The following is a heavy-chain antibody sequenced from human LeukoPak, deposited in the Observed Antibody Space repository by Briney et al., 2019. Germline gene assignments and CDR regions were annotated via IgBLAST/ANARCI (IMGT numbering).Heavy chain of an antibody. CDR1: GFTVSSSF. D-gene: IGHD6-13*01. CDR2: IYSGGST. CDR3: ARAYSTSCYSFDY. V-gene: IGHV3-66*01. Sequence: GGSLRLSCAASGFTVSSSFLNWVRQAPGKGLEWVSVIYSGGSTYYADSVKGRFTISRDNSKNTLYLQMNSLRAEDTAVYYCARAYSTSCYSFDYWGQGTLVTVSS. J-gene: IGHJ4*02.